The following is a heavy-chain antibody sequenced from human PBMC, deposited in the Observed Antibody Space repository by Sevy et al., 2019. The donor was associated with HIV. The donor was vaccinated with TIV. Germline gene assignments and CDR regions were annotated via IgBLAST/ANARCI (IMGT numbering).Heavy chain of an antibody. Sequence: SETLSLTCAVYGGSFSGYYWSWIRQPPGKGLEWIGEINHSGSTNYNPSLKSRVTISVDTSKNQFSLKLSSVTAADTAVYYCVRGLDCSSTSCPPLYGMDVWGQGTTVTVSS. CDR2: INHSGST. CDR1: GGSFSGYY. V-gene: IGHV4-34*01. J-gene: IGHJ6*02. D-gene: IGHD2-2*01. CDR3: VRGLDCSSTSCPPLYGMDV.